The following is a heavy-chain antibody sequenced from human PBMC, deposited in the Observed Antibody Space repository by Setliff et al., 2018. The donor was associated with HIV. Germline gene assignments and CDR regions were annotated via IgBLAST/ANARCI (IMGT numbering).Heavy chain of an antibody. CDR1: GYTFTSYY. CDR2: IIPIFGTA. D-gene: IGHD3-3*01. J-gene: IGHJ4*02. V-gene: IGHV1-69*13. Sequence: SVKVSCKASGYTFTSYYIHWVRQAPGQGLEWMGGIIPIFGTANYAQKFQGRVTITADESTSTAYMELSSLRSEDTAAYYCARVYVDLTKYYNFWSGYPDYWGQGTLVTVSS. CDR3: ARVYVDLTKYYNFWSGYPDY.